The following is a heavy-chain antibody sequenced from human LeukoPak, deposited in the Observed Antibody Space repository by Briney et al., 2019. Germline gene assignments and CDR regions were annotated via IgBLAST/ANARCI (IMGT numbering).Heavy chain of an antibody. V-gene: IGHV3-21*01. CDR3: ARDFYGDYSFDY. CDR2: ISPSGSYR. J-gene: IGHJ4*02. CDR1: GFTFSSYS. Sequence: GGSLRLSCAASGFTFSSYSLSWVRQAPGKGLEWVSSISPSGSYRYYADSVRGRFTISRDNAKNSLYLQMNSLRAEDTAVYYCARDFYGDYSFDYWGQGTLVTVSS. D-gene: IGHD4-17*01.